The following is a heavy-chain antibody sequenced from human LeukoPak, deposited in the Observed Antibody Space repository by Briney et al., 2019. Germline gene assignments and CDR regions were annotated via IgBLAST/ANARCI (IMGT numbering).Heavy chain of an antibody. CDR1: GGSFSGYY. J-gene: IGHJ4*02. D-gene: IGHD3-10*01. V-gene: IGHV4-34*01. CDR3: ARRYDSSRSPLND. CDR2: INHSGST. Sequence: SETLSLTCAVYGGSFSGYYWSWIRQPPGKGLEWIGEINHSGSTNYNPSLKSRVTISVDTSKNQFSLKVTSLTAADTAVYYCARRYDSSRSPLNDWGRGNLITVYS.